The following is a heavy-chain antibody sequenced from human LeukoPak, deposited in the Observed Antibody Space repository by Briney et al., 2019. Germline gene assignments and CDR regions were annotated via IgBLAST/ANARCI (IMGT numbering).Heavy chain of an antibody. D-gene: IGHD3-3*01. V-gene: IGHV3-23*01. CDR1: GFTFNSYA. CDR2: ISGGATGT. J-gene: IGHJ4*02. Sequence: PGGSLRLSCAASGFTFNSYAMSWFRKAPGKGLEWVSGISGGATGTYYTDSVKGRFTISRDNSKNTLYLQMNSLRAEDTAVYYCAKGQGGDFWSGSAYFDWGQGSLVTVSS. CDR3: AKGQGGDFWSGSAYFD.